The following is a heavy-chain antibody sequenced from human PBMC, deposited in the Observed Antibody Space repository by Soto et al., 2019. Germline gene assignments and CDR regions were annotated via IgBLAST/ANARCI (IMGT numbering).Heavy chain of an antibody. V-gene: IGHV4-30-2*01. Sequence: TLSLTFAVSGGPISSRTYSWGSIRQPPGEGLEWIGYIYHSGSTYYNPSLKSRVTISVDRSKNQFSLKLRSVTAADTAVYYCAGGIAARPLGYWGQGTLVTVSS. CDR3: AGGIAARPLGY. CDR2: IYHSGST. CDR1: GGPISSRTYS. J-gene: IGHJ4*02. D-gene: IGHD6-6*01.